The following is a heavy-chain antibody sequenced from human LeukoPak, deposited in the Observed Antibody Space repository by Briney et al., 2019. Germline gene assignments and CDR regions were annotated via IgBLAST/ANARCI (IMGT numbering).Heavy chain of an antibody. Sequence: GGSLRLSCAASGFTFNDYGRSWVRHAPGKGLEWVSGINWNGGSTVYADSEKGGFTISRDNAKNSLYLQMNILRAEDTALYHCARDLDYASGSPDYGIDVWGQGTPVTVSS. CDR2: INWNGGST. CDR3: ARDLDYASGSPDYGIDV. J-gene: IGHJ6*02. D-gene: IGHD3-10*01. V-gene: IGHV3-20*01. CDR1: GFTFNDYG.